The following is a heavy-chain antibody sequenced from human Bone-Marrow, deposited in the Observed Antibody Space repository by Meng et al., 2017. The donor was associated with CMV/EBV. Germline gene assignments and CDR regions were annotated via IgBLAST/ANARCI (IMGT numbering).Heavy chain of an antibody. CDR1: GYSFSNYW. J-gene: IGHJ3*02. CDR2: IYPDDSDT. V-gene: IGHV5-51*01. D-gene: IGHD6-13*01. CDR3: ASQSPSSSSIWNAFTI. Sequence: GESLKISCEGSGYSFSNYWIGWVRQMPGKGLEWMGIIYPDDSDTRYSPSFEGQVTISVDKSISTAYLQWSSLRASDTAMYYCASQSPSSSSIWNAFTIWGQGTMVTVSS.